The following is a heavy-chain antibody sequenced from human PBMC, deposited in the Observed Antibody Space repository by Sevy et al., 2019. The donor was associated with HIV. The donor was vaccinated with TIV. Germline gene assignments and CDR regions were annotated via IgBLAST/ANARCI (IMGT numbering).Heavy chain of an antibody. CDR2: FDSDDRET. CDR1: GYTVTELS. Sequence: AAVKVSCKVSGYTVTELSMHWVRQAPGKGLEWMGGFDSDDRETIYSQKFQGRVTMTEDTSTDTAYMELSSLRSEDTAVYYSPRYLGIYFDCWGQGTKVTVSS. D-gene: IGHD7-27*01. V-gene: IGHV1-24*01. J-gene: IGHJ4*02. CDR3: PRYLGIYFDC.